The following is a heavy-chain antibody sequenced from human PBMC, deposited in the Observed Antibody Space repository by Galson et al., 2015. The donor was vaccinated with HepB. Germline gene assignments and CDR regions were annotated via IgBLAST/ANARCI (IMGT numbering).Heavy chain of an antibody. V-gene: IGHV3-30*03. CDR2: ISYDGSNK. CDR3: ARDSVQYCSSTSCYWAFDY. D-gene: IGHD2-2*01. J-gene: IGHJ4*02. Sequence: SLRLSCAASGFTFSSYAMSWVRQAPGKGLEWVAVISYDGSNKYYADSVKGRVTISRDNSKNTLYLQINSLRAEDTAVYYCARDSVQYCSSTSCYWAFDYWGQGTLVTVSS. CDR1: GFTFSSYA.